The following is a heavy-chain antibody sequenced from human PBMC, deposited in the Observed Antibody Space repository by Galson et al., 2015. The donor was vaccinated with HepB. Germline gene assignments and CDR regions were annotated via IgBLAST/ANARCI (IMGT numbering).Heavy chain of an antibody. D-gene: IGHD3-16*02. CDR3: AREMLNDYVWGSYRYTALALDV. Sequence: SVKVSCKASGYTFTGYYMHWVRQAPGQGLEWMGWINPNSGGTNYAQKFQGWVTMTRDTSISTAYMELSRLRSDDTAVYYCAREMLNDYVWGSYRYTALALDVWGQGTTVTVSS. V-gene: IGHV1-2*04. J-gene: IGHJ6*02. CDR1: GYTFTGYY. CDR2: INPNSGGT.